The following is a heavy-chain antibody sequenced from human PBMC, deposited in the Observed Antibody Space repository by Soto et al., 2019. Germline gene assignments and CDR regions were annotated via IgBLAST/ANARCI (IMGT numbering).Heavy chain of an antibody. CDR1: GYTFTRYG. Sequence: QVQLVQSGAEVKNPGASVKVSCKASGYTFTRYGIGWARQAPGQGLEWMGWINTYNGNTNYAQNVQGRVTLTTDTSTSTAYMELRSLRSNDTAIYYSAMVDVYVTPSQQDVWGQGTTVIVSS. V-gene: IGHV1-18*01. CDR3: AMVDVYVTPSQQDV. J-gene: IGHJ6*02. D-gene: IGHD3-16*01. CDR2: INTYNGNT.